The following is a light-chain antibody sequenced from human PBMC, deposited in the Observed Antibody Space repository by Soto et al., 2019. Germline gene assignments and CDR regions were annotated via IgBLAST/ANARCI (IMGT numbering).Light chain of an antibody. CDR3: QQSHRLPWT. CDR1: QPITKY. V-gene: IGKV1-39*01. CDR2: STS. Sequence: DIQMAQSPSSLSASVGDRVTITCRASQPITKYLNWYRHKPGQAPKLLIHSTSTLESGVSSRVSGSGSGTDFSLTVSSLQPEDFATFYCQQSHRLPWTFGQGTRVDI. J-gene: IGKJ1*01.